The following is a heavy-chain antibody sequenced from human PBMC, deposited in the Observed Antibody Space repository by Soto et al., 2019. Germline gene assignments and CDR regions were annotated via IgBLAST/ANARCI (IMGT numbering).Heavy chain of an antibody. J-gene: IGHJ6*02. D-gene: IGHD3-3*01. Sequence: GGSLRLSCAASGFTFSSYGMHWVRQAPGKGLEWVAVISYDGSNKYYADSVKGRFTISRDNSKNTLYLQMNSLRAEDTAVYYCAKTHYDFWSGYRYYYGMDVWGQGTTVTVSS. V-gene: IGHV3-30*18. CDR2: ISYDGSNK. CDR1: GFTFSSYG. CDR3: AKTHYDFWSGYRYYYGMDV.